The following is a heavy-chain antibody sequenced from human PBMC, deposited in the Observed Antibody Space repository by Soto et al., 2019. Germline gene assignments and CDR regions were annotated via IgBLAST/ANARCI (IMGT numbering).Heavy chain of an antibody. D-gene: IGHD1-7*01. V-gene: IGHV3-23*01. J-gene: IGHJ4*02. CDR2: ISGSGGST. CDR1: GFTFTSNA. CDR3: ARVNWNYARYYFDY. Sequence: GGSLRLSCAASGFTFTSNAMSWVRQAPGKGLEWVSAISGSGGSTFYADSVKGRFTISRDNSRNTLYVQMKSLRADDTAVYYCARVNWNYARYYFDYWGPGTLVTVSS.